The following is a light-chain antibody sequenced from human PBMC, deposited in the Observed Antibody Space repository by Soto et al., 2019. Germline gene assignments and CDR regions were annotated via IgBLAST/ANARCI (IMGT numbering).Light chain of an antibody. J-gene: IGLJ2*01. CDR3: GTWDGSLSAMV. V-gene: IGLV1-51*01. CDR2: DNS. CDR1: SSNIGNNY. Sequence: QSVLTQPPSVSAAPGQRVSISCSGTSSNIGNNYVSWYQQLPGTAPKLLIYDNSKRPSGIPDRFSGSKSGTSATLGITGLQTGDEADYYCGTWDGSLSAMVFGGGTKLTVL.